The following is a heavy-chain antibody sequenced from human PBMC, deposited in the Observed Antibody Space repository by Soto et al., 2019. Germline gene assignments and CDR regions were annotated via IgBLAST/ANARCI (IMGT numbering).Heavy chain of an antibody. Sequence: SLRLSCAASGFTFSGFSMNWFRQAPGKGLEWVSSVTSSPSSMFYADSVKGRFTISRDDAKDSLFLQMNSLRADDTAVYYCAREADFASSGYVLDYWGLGTLVTVYS. J-gene: IGHJ4*02. V-gene: IGHV3-21*01. CDR2: VTSSPSSM. D-gene: IGHD3-22*01. CDR3: AREADFASSGYVLDY. CDR1: GFTFSGFS.